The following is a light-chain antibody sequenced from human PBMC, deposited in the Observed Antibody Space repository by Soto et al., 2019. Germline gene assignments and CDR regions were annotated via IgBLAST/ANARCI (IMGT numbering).Light chain of an antibody. CDR2: DAS. CDR1: QSVSNNY. J-gene: IGKJ1*01. CDR3: QQYGSSPRT. V-gene: IGKV3-20*01. Sequence: IVLTQSPGTLSLSPGDRATLSCRASQSVSNNYLAWYQQKPSQAPRLLIYDASGRATGIPDRFSGSGSGTDFTLTISRLEPEDFAVYFCQQYGSSPRTFGQGTKVDIK.